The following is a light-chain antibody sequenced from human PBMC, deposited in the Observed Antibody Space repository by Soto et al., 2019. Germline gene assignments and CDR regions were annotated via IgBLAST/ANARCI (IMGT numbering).Light chain of an antibody. Sequence: QSVLAQPPSASGSPGQSVTISCTGTSSDVGKYDYVSWFQHHPGKAPKLIIYEVSKRPSGVPDRFSGSKSGSTASLTVSGLQTEDEADYYCSSYRSSSTPVCVFGSGTKVTVL. CDR2: EVS. V-gene: IGLV2-8*01. CDR3: SSYRSSSTPVCV. J-gene: IGLJ1*01. CDR1: SSDVGKYDY.